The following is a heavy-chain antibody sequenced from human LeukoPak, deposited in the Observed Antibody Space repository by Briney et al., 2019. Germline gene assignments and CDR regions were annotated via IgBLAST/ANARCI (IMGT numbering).Heavy chain of an antibody. J-gene: IGHJ5*02. V-gene: IGHV1-2*02. D-gene: IGHD3-3*01. CDR3: ARGQAVRFWQRRTIYNWFDP. CDR1: GYTFTGYY. CDR2: INPNSGGT. Sequence: ASVKVSCKASGYTFTGYYMHWVRQAPGQGLEWMGWINPNSGGTNYAQKFQGRVTMTRDTSISTAYMELSRLRSDDTAVYYCARGQAVRFWQRRTIYNWFDPWGQGTLVTVSS.